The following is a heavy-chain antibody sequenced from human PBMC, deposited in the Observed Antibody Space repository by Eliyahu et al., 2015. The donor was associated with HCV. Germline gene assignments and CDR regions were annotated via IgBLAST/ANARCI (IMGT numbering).Heavy chain of an antibody. J-gene: IGHJ4*02. Sequence: EVQLVASGGGLEQPGRSLRLSCTTTGFRFDDYGMTWFRQTPGKGLEWVGLIRSKTYSGTPDYAASVKGRFTISRDDSKSIAYLQMNTLKTEDSAMYYCSRASGNGYSPYDYWGQGTLVTVSS. V-gene: IGHV3-49*03. CDR2: IRSKTYSGTP. CDR1: GFRFDDYG. CDR3: SRASGNGYSPYDY. D-gene: IGHD5-18*01.